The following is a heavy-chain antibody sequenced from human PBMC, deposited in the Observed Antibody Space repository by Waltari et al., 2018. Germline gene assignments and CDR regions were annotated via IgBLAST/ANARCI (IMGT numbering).Heavy chain of an antibody. D-gene: IGHD3-10*01. V-gene: IGHV3-15*01. CDR1: GLPFSRAT. Sequence: EVQMVESGGDLVKPGGSLRLSCAASGLPFSRATMTWVRQAPGKGLEGVSRAKSRPEGGAIDYAAPVRGRFNILRDDSKNTLYLQMNSLRTEDTGVYYCIHYGPETYSTDKWGPGTLVTVSS. CDR3: IHYGPETYSTDK. J-gene: IGHJ4*02. CDR2: AKSRPEGGAI.